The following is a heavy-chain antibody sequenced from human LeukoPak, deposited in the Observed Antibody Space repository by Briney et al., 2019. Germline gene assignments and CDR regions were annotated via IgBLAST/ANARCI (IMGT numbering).Heavy chain of an antibody. D-gene: IGHD2-15*01. CDR2: INHRGSS. J-gene: IGHJ4*02. CDR3: ARGSSFDGYCSAGACDAGYYDS. V-gene: IGHV4-34*01. CDR1: GESFSAYF. Sequence: SETLSLTCAVYGESFSAYFWNWIRQAPGKPMEYIGEINHRGSSHYNPSLKTRVTLSVDTSKNQFSLKLTSVTAADTAVYFCARGSSFDGYCSAGACDAGYYDSWGQGTPVTVSS.